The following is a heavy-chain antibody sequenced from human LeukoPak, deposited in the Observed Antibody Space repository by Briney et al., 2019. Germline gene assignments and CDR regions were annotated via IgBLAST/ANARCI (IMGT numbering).Heavy chain of an antibody. CDR1: GFTFSSYS. CDR2: ISSSSSYI. J-gene: IGHJ4*02. V-gene: IGHV3-21*01. D-gene: IGHD6-19*01. Sequence: PGGSLRLSCAASGFTFSSYSMNWVRQAPGKGLEWVSSISSSSSYIYYADSVKRGFSISRDNAKNSLYLQMNSLRAEDTAVYYCARVIAVAGTDYWGQGTLVTVFS. CDR3: ARVIAVAGTDY.